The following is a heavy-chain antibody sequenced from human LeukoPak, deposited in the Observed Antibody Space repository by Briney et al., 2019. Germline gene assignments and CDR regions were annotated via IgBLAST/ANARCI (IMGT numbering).Heavy chain of an antibody. CDR1: GYTFTTYA. Sequence: ASVKVSCKSSGYTFTTYAIHWVRQAPGQRLEWMGWINTGNGDTRYSQKFQGRVTITRDTSASTAYMELSSLRSEDTAVYYCAKDGGPGMGAFHIWGQGTMVIVSS. D-gene: IGHD3-16*01. V-gene: IGHV1-3*04. CDR2: INTGNGDT. J-gene: IGHJ3*02. CDR3: AKDGGPGMGAFHI.